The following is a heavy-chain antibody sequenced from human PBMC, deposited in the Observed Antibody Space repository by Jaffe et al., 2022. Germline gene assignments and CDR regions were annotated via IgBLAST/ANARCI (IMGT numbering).Heavy chain of an antibody. J-gene: IGHJ4*02. CDR3: ARRTVRYKKFDY. CDR2: IYHSGST. CDR1: GYSISSGYY. D-gene: IGHD1-1*01. Sequence: QVQLQESGPGLVKPSETLSLTCAVSGYSISSGYYWGWIRQPPGKGLEWIGSIYHSGSTYYNPSLKSRVTISVDTSKNQFSLKLSSVTAADTAVYYCARRTVRYKKFDYWGQGTLVTVSS. V-gene: IGHV4-38-2*01.